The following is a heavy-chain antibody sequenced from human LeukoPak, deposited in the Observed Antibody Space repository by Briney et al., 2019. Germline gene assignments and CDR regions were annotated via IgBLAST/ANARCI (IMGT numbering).Heavy chain of an antibody. CDR2: IYSGGTT. CDR1: GFTVSSDY. Sequence: GGSLRLSCSASGFTVSSDYMSWVRQAPGKGLAWLSVIYSGGTTYYADSVKGRFTISRDNSKNTVYLQMNSLRVEDTAVYYCTRGGSVPATRSFDYWGQGALVTVSS. V-gene: IGHV3-66*01. J-gene: IGHJ4*02. D-gene: IGHD6-19*01. CDR3: TRGGSVPATRSFDY.